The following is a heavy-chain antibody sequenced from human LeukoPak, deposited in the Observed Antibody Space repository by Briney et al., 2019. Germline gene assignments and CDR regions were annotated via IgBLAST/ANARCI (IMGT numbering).Heavy chain of an antibody. V-gene: IGHV1-69*06. CDR1: GGTFSSYA. CDR2: IIPIFGTA. D-gene: IGHD3-10*01. Sequence: GASVKVSCKASGGTFSSYAISWVRQAPGQGLEWMGGIIPIFGTANYAQKFQGRVTITADKSTSTAYMELSSLRSEDTAVYYCASLGVVVRGVIILGGKYYFDYWGQGTLVTVSS. J-gene: IGHJ4*02. CDR3: ASLGVVVRGVIILGGKYYFDY.